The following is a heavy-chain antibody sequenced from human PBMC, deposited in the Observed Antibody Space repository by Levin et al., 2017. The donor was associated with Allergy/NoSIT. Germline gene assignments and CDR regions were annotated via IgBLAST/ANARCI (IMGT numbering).Heavy chain of an antibody. V-gene: IGHV3-30*18. CDR3: AKDLGVGPAVYYFDY. CDR1: GFTFSRYG. D-gene: IGHD2-8*01. Sequence: GESLKISCGASGFTFSRYGIHWVRQAPAKGLEWVTVISSDGRDYHYADSVKGRFTVSRDNSKNTLYLQMNSLRAEDTAVYYCAKDLGVGPAVYYFDYWGQGTLVTVSS. CDR2: ISSDGRDY. J-gene: IGHJ4*02.